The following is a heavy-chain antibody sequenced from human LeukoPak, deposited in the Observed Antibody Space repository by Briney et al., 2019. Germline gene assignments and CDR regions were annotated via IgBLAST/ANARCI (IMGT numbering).Heavy chain of an antibody. Sequence: ASETLSLTCTVSGGSISGSSYYWGWIRQPPGKGLEWIGSIYFTWNTYYNPSLKSRVTISVDTSKNQFSLILRSVTAADTAVYYCARSLRGAAHHFDYWGQGTLVTVSS. D-gene: IGHD6-6*01. CDR1: GGSISGSSYY. J-gene: IGHJ4*02. V-gene: IGHV4-39*01. CDR3: ARSLRGAAHHFDY. CDR2: IYFTWNT.